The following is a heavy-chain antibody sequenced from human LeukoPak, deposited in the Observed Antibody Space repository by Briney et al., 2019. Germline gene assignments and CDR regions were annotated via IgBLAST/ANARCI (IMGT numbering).Heavy chain of an antibody. V-gene: IGHV4-4*07. CDR1: GGSISGYY. CDR3: ARWGDYYDNSVFGY. J-gene: IGHJ4*02. Sequence: SETLSLTCTVSGGSISGYYWSWFRQPAGKGLEWIGRIYASGSTKYNPSLKSRVTMSVDVSKSQFSLKLSSVTAADTAVYYCARWGDYYDNSVFGYWGQGTLVTVSS. CDR2: IYASGST. D-gene: IGHD3-22*01.